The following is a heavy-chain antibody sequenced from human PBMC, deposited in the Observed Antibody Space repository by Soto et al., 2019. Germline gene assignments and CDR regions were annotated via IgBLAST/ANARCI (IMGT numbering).Heavy chain of an antibody. CDR3: ARDVKWELPLDRFDY. J-gene: IGHJ4*02. D-gene: IGHD1-26*01. CDR1: GFTVSSNF. Sequence: GGSLRLSCAASGFTVSSNFMSWVRQTPGKGLEWVSIIYSGGGTYYADSVKGRFTISRDNAKNLLYLQMNSLRAEDTAVYYCARDVKWELPLDRFDYWGQGTLVTVS. V-gene: IGHV3-53*01. CDR2: IYSGGGT.